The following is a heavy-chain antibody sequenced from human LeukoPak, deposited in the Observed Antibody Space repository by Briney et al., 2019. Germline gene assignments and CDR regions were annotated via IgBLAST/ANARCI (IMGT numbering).Heavy chain of an antibody. CDR3: AKDAKGTTGHFDY. V-gene: IGHV3-13*03. D-gene: IGHD1-7*01. CDR2: IDSAGDT. Sequence: GGSLRLSCAACGFTFSRDDMHWVRQGTGKGLEWVLAIDSAGDTYYPGSVKGQFTISRDNSKNTLYLQMNSLRAEDTAVYYCAKDAKGTTGHFDYWGQGALVTVSS. CDR1: GFTFSRDD. J-gene: IGHJ4*02.